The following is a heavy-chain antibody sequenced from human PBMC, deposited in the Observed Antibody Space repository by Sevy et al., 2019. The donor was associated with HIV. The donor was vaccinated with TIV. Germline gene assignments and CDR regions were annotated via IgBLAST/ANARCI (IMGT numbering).Heavy chain of an antibody. CDR2: ISSRSSEI. Sequence: GGSLRLSCVASGFIFRDRYMSWIRQAPGKGLEWVSFISSRSSEINYADSVKGRFTVSRDNAKNSLYLQMNGLRAEDTAGYYCAGDFMPVASAGTGALGVWGQGTAVTVSS. V-gene: IGHV3-11*05. CDR1: GFIFRDRY. D-gene: IGHD6-13*01. CDR3: AGDFMPVASAGTGALGV. J-gene: IGHJ6*02.